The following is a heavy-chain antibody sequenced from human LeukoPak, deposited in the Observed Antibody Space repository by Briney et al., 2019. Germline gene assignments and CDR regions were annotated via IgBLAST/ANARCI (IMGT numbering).Heavy chain of an antibody. CDR1: GGSISSVDYY. V-gene: IGHV4-30-4*01. CDR3: ARRETYSSSWYGY. CDR2: IYYSGST. J-gene: IGHJ4*02. Sequence: PSQTLSLTCTVSGGSISSVDYYWSWIRQPPGKGLEWIGYIYYSGSTYYNPALKSRVTISIDTSKNQFSLKLSSVTAADTAVYYCARRETYSSSWYGYWGQGTLVTVSS. D-gene: IGHD6-13*01.